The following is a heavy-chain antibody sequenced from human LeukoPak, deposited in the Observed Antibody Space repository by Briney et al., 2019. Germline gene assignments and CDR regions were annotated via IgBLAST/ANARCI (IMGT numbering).Heavy chain of an antibody. CDR1: GYTITNNY. CDR2: ISPSGTGT. CDR3: ARDRMDV. J-gene: IGHJ6*04. Sequence: ASVKVSCKASGYTITNNYMHWVRQAPGQGLEWMGVISPSGTGTSYAQKFQGRITMSRDTSTSTVYMELSSLRSEDTAVYYCARDRMDVWGKGTTVTVSS. V-gene: IGHV1-46*01.